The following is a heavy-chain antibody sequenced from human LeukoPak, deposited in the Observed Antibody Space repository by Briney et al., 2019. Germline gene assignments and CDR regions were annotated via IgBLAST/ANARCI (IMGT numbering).Heavy chain of an antibody. CDR2: ISGNRKYV. J-gene: IGHJ4*02. Sequence: GGSLRLSCAASGFSFSDYYINWIRQAPGKGLEWVSHISGNRKYVSHADSVKGRSTISRDNAKNSLYLQLSSLRVEDTAIYYCARGPQRGVIMNWGQGTLVTVSS. CDR3: ARGPQRGVIMN. CDR1: GFSFSDYY. V-gene: IGHV3-11*06. D-gene: IGHD3-10*01.